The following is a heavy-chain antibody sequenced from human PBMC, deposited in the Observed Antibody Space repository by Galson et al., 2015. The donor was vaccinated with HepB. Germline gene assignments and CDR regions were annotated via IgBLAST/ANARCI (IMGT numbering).Heavy chain of an antibody. CDR3: ARDRPPAIAASGSFQP. Sequence: SLRLSCAASGLTFSSYNMNRVRQAPGQGLEWVSSISSSSDYIYYADSVKGRFTIYRDNAKNSVYLQMNSLRAEDTAVYYCARDRPPAIAASGSFQPWGQGTLVTVSS. V-gene: IGHV3-21*01. D-gene: IGHD6-13*01. CDR1: GLTFSSYN. J-gene: IGHJ1*01. CDR2: ISSSSDYI.